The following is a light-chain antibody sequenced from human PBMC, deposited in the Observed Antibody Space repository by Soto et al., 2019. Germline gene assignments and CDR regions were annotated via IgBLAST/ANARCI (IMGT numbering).Light chain of an antibody. CDR1: QSVSTN. V-gene: IGKV3-15*01. CDR3: QQYNNWPLT. CDR2: GAS. J-gene: IGKJ4*01. Sequence: EILMTQSPATRSVCPGERATLSCRASQSVSTNLSWYQQKPGQPPRLLIYGASARATGIPARFSGSGSGTEFTLTISSLLSEDFAAYYCQQYNNWPLTFGGGTKVEIE.